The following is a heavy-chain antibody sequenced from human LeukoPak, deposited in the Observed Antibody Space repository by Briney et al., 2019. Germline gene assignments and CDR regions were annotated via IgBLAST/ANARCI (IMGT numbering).Heavy chain of an antibody. V-gene: IGHV3-23*01. CDR1: GFTFSSYA. CDR3: ASRSSVAASGPG. D-gene: IGHD2-15*01. CDR2: ISGRGSST. Sequence: GGSLRLSCAGSGFTFSSYALNWVRQAPGKGLEWVSTISGRGSSTYYADSVKGRFTISRDNSKTTLYLQMSSLRAEDTALYYCASRSSVAASGPGWGQGTLVTVSS. J-gene: IGHJ4*02.